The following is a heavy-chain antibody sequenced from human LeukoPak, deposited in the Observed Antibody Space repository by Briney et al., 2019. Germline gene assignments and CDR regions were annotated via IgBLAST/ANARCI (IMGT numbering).Heavy chain of an antibody. Sequence: GGSLRLSCAASGFTFSSYSMNWVRQVPGKGLEWVSSISSSSSYIYYADSVKGRFTISRDNAKNSLYLQMNSLRAEDTAVYYCARDSSIAVAGTGFDYWGQGTLVTVSS. CDR1: GFTFSSYS. J-gene: IGHJ4*02. CDR3: ARDSSIAVAGTGFDY. CDR2: ISSSSSYI. V-gene: IGHV3-21*01. D-gene: IGHD6-19*01.